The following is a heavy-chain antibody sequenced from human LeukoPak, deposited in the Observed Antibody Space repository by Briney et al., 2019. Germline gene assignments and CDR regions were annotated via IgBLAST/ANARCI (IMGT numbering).Heavy chain of an antibody. CDR3: ARETTVTTIDY. J-gene: IGHJ4*02. Sequence: SRRLSCAAAGSTLSSLSMNWARQPPGEGLEWVSYISSSSSTIYYADSVKGRFTISRDNAKNSLYLQVNSLRAEDTAVYYCARETTVTTIDYWGQGTLVTVSS. V-gene: IGHV3-48*01. D-gene: IGHD4-17*01. CDR2: ISSSSSTI. CDR1: GSTLSSLS.